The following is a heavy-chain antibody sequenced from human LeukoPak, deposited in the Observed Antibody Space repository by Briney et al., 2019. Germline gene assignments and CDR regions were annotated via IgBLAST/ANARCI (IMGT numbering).Heavy chain of an antibody. CDR2: IYCSGST. D-gene: IGHD2-2*01. J-gene: IGHJ4*02. CDR3: ARNKFDYQLDY. Sequence: PSQTLSLTCTVSGGSISSGGYYWSWIRQHPGKGLEWIGYIYCSGSTYYNPSLKSRVTISVDTSKNQFSLKLSSVTAADTAVYYCARNKFDYQLDYWGQGTLVTVSS. V-gene: IGHV4-31*03. CDR1: GGSISSGGYY.